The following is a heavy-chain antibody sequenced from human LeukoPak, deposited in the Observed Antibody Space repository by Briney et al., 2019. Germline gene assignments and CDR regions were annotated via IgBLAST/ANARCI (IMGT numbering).Heavy chain of an antibody. Sequence: PGRSLRLSCAASGFTFSSYGMHWVRQAPGKGLEWVAVISYDGSNKYYADSVKGRFTISRGNSKNTLYLQMNSLRAEDTAVYYCAKEFSDTAMDDYWGQGTLVTVSS. V-gene: IGHV3-30*18. CDR3: AKEFSDTAMDDY. CDR1: GFTFSSYG. J-gene: IGHJ4*02. CDR2: ISYDGSNK. D-gene: IGHD5-18*01.